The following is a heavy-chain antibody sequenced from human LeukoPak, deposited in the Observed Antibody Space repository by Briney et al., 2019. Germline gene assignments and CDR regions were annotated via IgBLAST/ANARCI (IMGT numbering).Heavy chain of an antibody. J-gene: IGHJ1*01. V-gene: IGHV3-11*05. D-gene: IGHD6-13*01. CDR2: ISSSSYT. CDR1: GFTFSDYY. CDR3: ARDHHSSSWYGLTSRAEYFQH. Sequence: GGSLRLSCAASGFTFSDYYMSWIRQAPGKGLEWVSYISSSSYTNYADSVKGRFTISRDDAKNSLYLQMNSLRAEDTAVYYCARDHHSSSWYGLTSRAEYFQHWGQGTLVTVSS.